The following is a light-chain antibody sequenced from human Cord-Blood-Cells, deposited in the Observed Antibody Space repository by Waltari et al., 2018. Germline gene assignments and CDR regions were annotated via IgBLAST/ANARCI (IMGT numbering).Light chain of an antibody. J-gene: IGLJ3*02. CDR1: SSNTGSTY. CDR2: RNN. CDR3: AAWDDSLSGPV. V-gene: IGLV1-47*01. Sequence: QSVLTQPPSASGTLGPRVSISCSGSSSNTGSTYVYWYQQLPGTAPKLLIYRNNPRPSGVPDRFSGSKSGTSASLASSGLRSEDEADYYCAAWDDSLSGPVFGGGTKLTVL.